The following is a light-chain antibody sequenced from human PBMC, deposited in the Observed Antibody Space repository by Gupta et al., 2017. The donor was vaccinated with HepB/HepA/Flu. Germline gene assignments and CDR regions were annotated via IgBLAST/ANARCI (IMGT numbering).Light chain of an antibody. J-gene: IGKJ1*01. CDR3: QQYNNYSWT. CDR2: NAS. Sequence: DIQMTQSPSTLSASVGDRVTITCRATQSIRSCLAWYQQKPGKAPKVLIYNASNLESGVPSRFSGSGSGTEFTLTISSLQPEDFATYYCQQYNNYSWTFGRGTKVEI. CDR1: QSIRSC. V-gene: IGKV1-5*03.